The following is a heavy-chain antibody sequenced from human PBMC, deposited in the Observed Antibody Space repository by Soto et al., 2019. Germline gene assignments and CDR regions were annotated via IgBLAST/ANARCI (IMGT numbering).Heavy chain of an antibody. V-gene: IGHV1-18*01. CDR1: GYTFTIYG. J-gene: IGHJ6*02. Sequence: ASVNFPCKASGYTFTIYGIGWVRQAPVQGLDWMGCISAYNGNTNYAQKLQGRVTMTTDTSTSTAYMELRSLRSDDTAVYYCARDYDFWSGYPIYYYGMDVWGQGTTVTVSS. CDR3: ARDYDFWSGYPIYYYGMDV. CDR2: ISAYNGNT. D-gene: IGHD3-3*01.